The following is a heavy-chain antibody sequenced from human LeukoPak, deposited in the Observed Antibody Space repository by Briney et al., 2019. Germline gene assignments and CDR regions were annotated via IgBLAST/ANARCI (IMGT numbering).Heavy chain of an antibody. Sequence: SETLSRTCGVSGGSITTTNWWSWVRQFPGQGLQWIGEVSLEGVRNYNPSLTSRVIMSLDRAKNLLSLNLNSVTAADTAVYYCSRENGAFSPFGYWGQGILVTV. CDR2: VSLEGVR. CDR1: GGSITTTNW. J-gene: IGHJ4*02. CDR3: SRENGAFSPFGY. V-gene: IGHV4-4*02. D-gene: IGHD2-8*01.